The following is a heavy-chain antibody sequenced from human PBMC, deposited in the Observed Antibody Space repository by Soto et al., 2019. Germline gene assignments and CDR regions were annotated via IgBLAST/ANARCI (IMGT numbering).Heavy chain of an antibody. Sequence: HPGGSLRLSCAASRFTFSTYEMHWVRQAPGKGLEWVSYISSSGNTVYYADSVKGRFTISRDNTRNSLYLQMNSLRDEDTALYYCVRYCSTTLCNGVATRTFDYWGQGTLATVSS. CDR3: VRYCSTTLCNGVATRTFDY. D-gene: IGHD2-2*01. CDR2: ISSSGNTV. CDR1: RFTFSTYE. J-gene: IGHJ4*02. V-gene: IGHV3-48*03.